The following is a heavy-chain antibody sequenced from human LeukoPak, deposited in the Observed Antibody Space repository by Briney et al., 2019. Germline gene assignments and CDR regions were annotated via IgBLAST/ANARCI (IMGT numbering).Heavy chain of an antibody. Sequence: KGGESLKISCKGSGYSFTSYWIGWVRQMPGEGLEWMGIIYPGDSDTRYSPSFQGQVTISADKSISTAYLQWSSLKASDTAMYYCARGGTGGWVLRSYYYYGMDVWGQGTTVTVSS. CDR2: IYPGDSDT. V-gene: IGHV5-51*01. D-gene: IGHD2-15*01. J-gene: IGHJ6*02. CDR1: GYSFTSYW. CDR3: ARGGTGGWVLRSYYYYGMDV.